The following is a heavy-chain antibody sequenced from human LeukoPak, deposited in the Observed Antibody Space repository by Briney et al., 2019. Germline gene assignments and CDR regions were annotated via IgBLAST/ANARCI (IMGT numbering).Heavy chain of an antibody. D-gene: IGHD5-18*01. CDR3: ARQPANTAAFDI. V-gene: IGHV4-59*08. CDR1: GGSINTYD. CDR2: VRENGEN. Sequence: PSETLSLTCTVSGGSINTYDWSWIRKPPGKGLEWIAYVRENGENNYNPSLKSRVAISVDTANNQISLRLNFVTAADTAIYYCARQPANTAAFDIWGLGTMVAVSS. J-gene: IGHJ3*02.